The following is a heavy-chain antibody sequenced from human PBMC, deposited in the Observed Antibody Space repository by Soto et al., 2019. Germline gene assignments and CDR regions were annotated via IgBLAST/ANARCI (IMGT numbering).Heavy chain of an antibody. J-gene: IGHJ3*02. CDR3: ARAFDFRSGNVKHAFDI. CDR2: INAGNGNT. CDR1: GVGFNSYA. V-gene: IGHV1-3*01. D-gene: IGHD3-3*01. Sequence: SVEVSCKDPGVGFNSYAIRWVHQDPGQRLEWMGWINAGNGNTKYSQKFQGRVTITRDTSASTAYMELSSLRSEDTAVYYCARAFDFRSGNVKHAFDIWGQGTMVTVSS.